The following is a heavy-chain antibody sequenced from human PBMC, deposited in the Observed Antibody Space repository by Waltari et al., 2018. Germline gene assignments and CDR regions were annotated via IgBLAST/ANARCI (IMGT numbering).Heavy chain of an antibody. CDR1: GGTFSSYA. Sequence: QVQLVQSGAEVKKPGSSVKVSCKASGGTFSSYAISWVRQAPGQGLEWMGGTIPIFGTANYAQKFQGRVTITADESTSTAYMELSSLRSEDTAVYYCARGVTIFGVATYYFDYWGQGTLVTVSS. V-gene: IGHV1-69*13. CDR3: ARGVTIFGVATYYFDY. CDR2: TIPIFGTA. D-gene: IGHD3-3*01. J-gene: IGHJ4*02.